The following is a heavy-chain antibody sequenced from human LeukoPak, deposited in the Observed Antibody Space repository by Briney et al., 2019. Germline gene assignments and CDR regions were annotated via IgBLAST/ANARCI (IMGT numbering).Heavy chain of an antibody. CDR2: ISGGGTT. J-gene: IGHJ3*02. V-gene: IGHV3-53*01. CDR1: GLTVSSDY. D-gene: IGHD6-13*01. Sequence: GGSLRLSCAASGLTVSSDYLTWVRQAPGKGLEWVSIISGGGTTYYADSVRGRFTISRDNFKNTLYLQMNSLRAEDTAVYYCARAPSQQLGPFDIWGQGTVVTVSS. CDR3: ARAPSQQLGPFDI.